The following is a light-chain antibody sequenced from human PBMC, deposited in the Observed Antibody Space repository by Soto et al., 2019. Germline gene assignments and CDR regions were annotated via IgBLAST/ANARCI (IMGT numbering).Light chain of an antibody. V-gene: IGKV3-15*01. CDR3: QQYGDRPRT. CDR1: QTINNN. CDR2: DAS. Sequence: VMTQAPATLSVSPGERATLSFRASQTINNNIAWYQLKDGQVPRLLIFDASIRVPTTPARFSGSVSGTEFTLTISSLESEDFAVYFCQQYGDRPRTFGQGTKVDI. J-gene: IGKJ1*01.